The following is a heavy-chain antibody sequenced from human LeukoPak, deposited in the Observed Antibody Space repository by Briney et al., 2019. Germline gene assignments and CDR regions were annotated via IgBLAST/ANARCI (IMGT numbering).Heavy chain of an antibody. D-gene: IGHD2-15*01. CDR1: GFTFSTYA. Sequence: GGSLRLSCAASGFTFSTYAMSWVRQAPGKGLEWVAFIRYDGSNKYYADSVKGRFTISRDNSKNTLYLQMNSLRAEDTAVYYCAKFVGLLTNFDYWGQGTLVTVSS. J-gene: IGHJ4*02. V-gene: IGHV3-30*02. CDR3: AKFVGLLTNFDY. CDR2: IRYDGSNK.